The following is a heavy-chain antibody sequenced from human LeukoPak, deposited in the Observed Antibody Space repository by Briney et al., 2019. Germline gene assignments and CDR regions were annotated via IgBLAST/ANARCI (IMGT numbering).Heavy chain of an antibody. D-gene: IGHD2/OR15-2a*01. CDR2: IKQDGINK. Sequence: PGGSLRLACAAAGFTFSSYGMGWVRQAPGKGREGGANIKQDGINKYYVYPVKGRFTISRENAENSMSLQMNRLRGEDTAVYFCARALGVTPPYYLPYGMDVWGKGATVTVS. J-gene: IGHJ6*04. CDR1: GFTFSSYG. V-gene: IGHV3-7*03. CDR3: ARALGVTPPYYLPYGMDV.